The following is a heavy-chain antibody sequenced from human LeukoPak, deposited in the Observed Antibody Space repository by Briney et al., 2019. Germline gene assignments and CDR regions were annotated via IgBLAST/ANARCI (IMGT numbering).Heavy chain of an antibody. J-gene: IGHJ4*02. CDR1: GFTFSSYS. CDR3: AKGWDSSGVDS. CDR2: ISDSGAGI. V-gene: IGHV3-23*01. D-gene: IGHD6-19*01. Sequence: GGSLRLSCAASGFTFSSYSMNWVRQAPGKGLEWVSAISDSGAGIDYADSVKGRFTISRDNSKNTLSLQMNSLRAEDTAVYYCAKGWDSSGVDSWGQGTLVTVSS.